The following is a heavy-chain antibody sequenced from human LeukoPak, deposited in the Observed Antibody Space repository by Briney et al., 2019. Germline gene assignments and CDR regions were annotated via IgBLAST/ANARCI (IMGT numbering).Heavy chain of an antibody. Sequence: SETLSLTCTVSGGSVSTSDYYWGWIRQTPGKGLEWIGDIFHNGKTNYNPSLKGRVTISIDTSNNQFSLRLPSVTAADTAVYYCAGIFDSWGQGTLVTVSS. V-gene: IGHV4-39*07. CDR3: AGIFDS. CDR2: IFHNGKT. J-gene: IGHJ4*02. CDR1: GGSVSTSDYY.